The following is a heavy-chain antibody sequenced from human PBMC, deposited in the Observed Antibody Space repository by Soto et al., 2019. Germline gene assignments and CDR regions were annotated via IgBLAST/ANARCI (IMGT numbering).Heavy chain of an antibody. Sequence: SETLSLTCAVYGGSFSGYYWSWIRQPPGKGLEWIGEINHSGSTNYNPSLKSRVTISVDTSKNQFSLKLSSVTAADTAVYYCARASVGYCSGGSCFPQRGYYGMDVCGQRTTVTVSS. CDR1: GGSFSGYY. V-gene: IGHV4-34*01. J-gene: IGHJ6*02. CDR3: ARASVGYCSGGSCFPQRGYYGMDV. CDR2: INHSGST. D-gene: IGHD2-15*01.